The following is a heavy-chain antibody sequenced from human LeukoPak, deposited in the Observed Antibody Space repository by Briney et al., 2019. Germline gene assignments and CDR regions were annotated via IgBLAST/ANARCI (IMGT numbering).Heavy chain of an antibody. CDR2: IYYSGST. V-gene: IGHV4-59*01. CDR1: GGSISSYY. CDR3: ARVGITIFGVRVDP. J-gene: IGHJ5*02. D-gene: IGHD3-3*01. Sequence: SETLSLTCTVSGGSISSYYWSWIRQPPGKGLEWIGYIYYSGSTNYNPSLKSRVTISVDTSKNKFSLKLSSVTAADTAVYYCARVGITIFGVRVDPWGQGTLVTVSS.